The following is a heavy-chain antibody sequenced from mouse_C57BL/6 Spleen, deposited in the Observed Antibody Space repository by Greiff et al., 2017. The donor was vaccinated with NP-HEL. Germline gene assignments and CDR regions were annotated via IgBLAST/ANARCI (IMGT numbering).Heavy chain of an antibody. V-gene: IGHV1-59*01. CDR3: ARGGLPPYAMDY. CDR2: IDPSDSYT. D-gene: IGHD2-2*01. Sequence: QVQLQQPGAELVRPGTSVKLSCKASGYTFTSYWMHWVKQRPGQGLEWIGVIDPSDSYTNYNQKFKGKATLTVDTSSSTAYMQLSSLTSEDSAVYYCARGGLPPYAMDYWGQGTSVTVSS. CDR1: GYTFTSYW. J-gene: IGHJ4*01.